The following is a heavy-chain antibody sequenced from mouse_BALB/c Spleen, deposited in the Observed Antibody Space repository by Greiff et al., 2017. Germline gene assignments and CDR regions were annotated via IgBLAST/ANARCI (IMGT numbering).Heavy chain of an antibody. Sequence: VQLQQSGAELVRPGALVKLSCKASGFNFKDYYMHWVKQRPEQGLEWIVWIDTGSGNTIYAPKFPGKFSITADTSTNTAYLQISSLTSEDTAVYYCARSYGGYFWFAYWGQGTLVTVSA. CDR2: IDTGSGNT. D-gene: IGHD2-3*01. CDR1: GFNFKDYY. V-gene: IGHV14-1*02. CDR3: ARSYGGYFWFAY. J-gene: IGHJ3*01.